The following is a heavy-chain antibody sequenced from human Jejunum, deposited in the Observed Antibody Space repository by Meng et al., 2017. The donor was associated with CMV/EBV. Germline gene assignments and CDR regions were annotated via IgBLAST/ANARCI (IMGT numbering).Heavy chain of an antibody. J-gene: IGHJ4*02. CDR2: IDPNSGGT. Sequence: WVRQAPGQGLEWMGWIDPNSGGTNYAQKFQGGVTMTRDTSISTAYMELSSLRSDDTAIYYCARSPLNTAMTSHYYDGSGFHYYFDSWGQGTLVTVSS. V-gene: IGHV1-2*02. D-gene: IGHD3-22*01. CDR3: ARSPLNTAMTSHYYDGSGFHYYFDS.